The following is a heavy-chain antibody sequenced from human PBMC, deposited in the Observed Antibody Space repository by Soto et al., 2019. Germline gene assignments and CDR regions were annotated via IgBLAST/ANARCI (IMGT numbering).Heavy chain of an antibody. CDR1: GGSISSNPYY. J-gene: IGHJ4*02. Sequence: QLQLQESGPGLVKPSETLSLTCTVSGGSISSNPYYWGWIRQPPGKGLEWIGSIYYSGSTYYNPSLKSRITLSADTSKTQFPLNLTSVTAAATAVYYCARHGLSDSSGYYLIDYWGQGTLVTVSS. D-gene: IGHD3-22*01. CDR2: IYYSGST. CDR3: ARHGLSDSSGYYLIDY. V-gene: IGHV4-39*01.